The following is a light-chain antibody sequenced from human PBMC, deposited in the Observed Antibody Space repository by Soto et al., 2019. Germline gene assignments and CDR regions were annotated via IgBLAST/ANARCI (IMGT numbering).Light chain of an antibody. CDR3: QSYDRSLSGV. Sequence: QSVLTQPPSVSGAPGQRVTISCTGSSSNIGAGYDVHWYQQLPGTAPKLLIYGNSNRPSGVPDRFSGSKSGTSASLAITGVQAEDGADYYCQSYDRSLSGVFGTGTKLTVL. V-gene: IGLV1-40*01. CDR1: SSNIGAGYD. J-gene: IGLJ1*01. CDR2: GNS.